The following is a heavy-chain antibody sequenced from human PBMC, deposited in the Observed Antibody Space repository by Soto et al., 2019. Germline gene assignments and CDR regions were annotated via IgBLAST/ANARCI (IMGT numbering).Heavy chain of an antibody. Sequence: GASVKVSCKASGGTFSSYAISWVREAPGQGLEWMGGIIPNFGNANYAQKLQGRVTITTDESTSTAYMELRSLRSDDTAVYYCARGGLRFLEWLLLKGPSVSDYYYMDVWGKGTTVTVSS. CDR3: ARGGLRFLEWLLLKGPSVSDYYYMDV. CDR2: IIPNFGNA. CDR1: GGTFSSYA. J-gene: IGHJ6*03. V-gene: IGHV1-69*05. D-gene: IGHD3-3*01.